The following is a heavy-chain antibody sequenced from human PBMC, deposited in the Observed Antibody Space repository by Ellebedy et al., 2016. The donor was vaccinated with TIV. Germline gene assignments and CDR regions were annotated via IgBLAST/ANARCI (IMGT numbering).Heavy chain of an antibody. CDR3: TKGWTILDN. V-gene: IGHV3-23*01. D-gene: IGHD1-26*01. J-gene: IGHJ4*02. Sequence: PGGSLRLSCTASGFTFSSYSMNWVRQAPGKGLEWVSGISGSAGSTYYADSVKGRFTISRDNSNNMLYLQMSSLRAEDTAVYYCTKGWTILDNWGQGTLVTVSS. CDR1: GFTFSSYS. CDR2: ISGSAGST.